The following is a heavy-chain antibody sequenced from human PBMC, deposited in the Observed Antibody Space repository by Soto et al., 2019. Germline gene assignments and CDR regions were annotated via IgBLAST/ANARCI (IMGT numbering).Heavy chain of an antibody. D-gene: IGHD5-12*01. CDR2: INPSGGST. Sequence: VNVSCKSSGYTFTSYYMHWVRQAPGQGLEWMGIINPSGGSTSYAQKFQGRVTMTRDTSTSTVYMELSSLRSEDTAVYYCARMAASRGYDYYYYYGMDVWGQGTTVTVS. J-gene: IGHJ6*02. V-gene: IGHV1-46*01. CDR1: GYTFTSYY. CDR3: ARMAASRGYDYYYYYGMDV.